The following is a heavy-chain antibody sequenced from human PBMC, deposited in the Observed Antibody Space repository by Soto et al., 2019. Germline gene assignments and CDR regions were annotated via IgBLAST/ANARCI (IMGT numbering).Heavy chain of an antibody. Sequence: PLGVPRLSCAASGFTFSSYAMSWVRQAPGKGLEWVSAISGSGGSTYYADSVKGRFTISRDNSKNTLYLQMNSLRVEDTAVYYCAKGRRGTGTTSDYWGQGTLVTVSS. CDR1: GFTFSSYA. D-gene: IGHD1-1*01. CDR3: AKGRRGTGTTSDY. V-gene: IGHV3-23*01. CDR2: ISGSGGST. J-gene: IGHJ4*02.